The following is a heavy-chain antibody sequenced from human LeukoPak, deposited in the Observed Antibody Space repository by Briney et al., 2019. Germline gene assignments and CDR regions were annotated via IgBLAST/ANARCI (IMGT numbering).Heavy chain of an antibody. D-gene: IGHD6-19*01. CDR3: ARRRGNTSGFQGYYFDY. V-gene: IGHV4-34*01. J-gene: IGHJ4*02. CDR2: INHSGST. CDR1: GGSFSGYY. Sequence: PSETLSLTCAVYGGSFSGYYWSWIRQPPGKGLEWIGEINHSGSTNYNPSLKSRVTISVDTSKNQFSLKLSSVTAADTAVYYCARRRGNTSGFQGYYFDYWGQGTLVTVSS.